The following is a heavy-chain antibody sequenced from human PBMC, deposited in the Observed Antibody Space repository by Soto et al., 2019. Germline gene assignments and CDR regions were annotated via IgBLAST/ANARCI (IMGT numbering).Heavy chain of an antibody. V-gene: IGHV3-11*01. CDR1: GFTFSDYY. J-gene: IGHJ6*02. CDR3: ARLTGHYDILTGYYYYYYGMDV. CDR2: ISSSGSTI. D-gene: IGHD3-9*01. Sequence: GGSLRLSCAASGFTFSDYYMSWIRQAPGKGLEWVSYISSSGSTIYYANSVKGRFTISRDNAKNSLYLQMNSLIAEDTAVYYCARLTGHYDILTGYYYYYYGMDVWGQGTTVTVSS.